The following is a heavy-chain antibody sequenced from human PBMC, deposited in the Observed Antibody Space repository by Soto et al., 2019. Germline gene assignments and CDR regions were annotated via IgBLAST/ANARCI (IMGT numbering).Heavy chain of an antibody. CDR2: IYYSGST. CDR3: ARHYSSGSRNWFDP. V-gene: IGHV4-39*01. Sequence: PSETLSLTCSVSGGSINSSSYFWGWVRQPPGKGLEWIGSIYYSGSTYYNPSLRSRVTISVDTSKNQFSLKLSSVTAADTAMFYCARHYSSGSRNWFDPWGQGTLVTVSS. D-gene: IGHD6-19*01. J-gene: IGHJ5*02. CDR1: GGSINSSSYF.